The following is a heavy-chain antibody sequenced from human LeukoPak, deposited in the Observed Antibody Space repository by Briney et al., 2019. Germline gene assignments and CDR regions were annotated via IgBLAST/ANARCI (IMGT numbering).Heavy chain of an antibody. CDR3: ARKQSISGGFDS. CDR2: IFFTGDT. V-gene: IGHV4-59*01. D-gene: IGHD2-8*02. J-gene: IGHJ4*02. CDR1: GGSISTYY. Sequence: SETLSLTCSVSGGSISTYYWSWFRQSPGKGLEWIGYIFFTGDTKHNPSLQGRVTISTDNFRQLSLTLNSVTAADTAVYYCARKQSISGGFDSWGQGSLVTVSS.